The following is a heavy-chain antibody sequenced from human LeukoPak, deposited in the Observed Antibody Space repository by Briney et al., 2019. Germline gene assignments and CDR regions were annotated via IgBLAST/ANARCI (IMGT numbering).Heavy chain of an antibody. V-gene: IGHV3-7*01. CDR1: GFTFRTYW. CDR3: ARGRLGANGY. Sequence: PGGSLILSCAASGFTFRTYWLSWVRQAPGKGLEWVANIKQDGSEKYYVDSVKGRFTISRDNAKNSLYLQMNSLRVEDTAVYYCARGRLGANGYWGQGTLVTVSS. J-gene: IGHJ4*02. D-gene: IGHD1-26*01. CDR2: IKQDGSEK.